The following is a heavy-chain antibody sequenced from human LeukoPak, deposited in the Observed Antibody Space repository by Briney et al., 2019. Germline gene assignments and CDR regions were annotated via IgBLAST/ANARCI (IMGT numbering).Heavy chain of an antibody. D-gene: IGHD3-22*01. J-gene: IGHJ4*02. Sequence: ASVKVSCKASGGTFSSYAISWVRQAPGQGLEWMGGIIPIFGTANYAQKFQGRVTITADESTSTAYMELSSLGSEDTAVYYCARDRSRYYYDSSDQEEAIDYWGQGTLVTVSS. CDR2: IIPIFGTA. V-gene: IGHV1-69*13. CDR1: GGTFSSYA. CDR3: ARDRSRYYYDSSDQEEAIDY.